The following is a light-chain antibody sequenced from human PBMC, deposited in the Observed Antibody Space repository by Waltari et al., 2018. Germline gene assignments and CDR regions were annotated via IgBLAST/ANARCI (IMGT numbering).Light chain of an antibody. Sequence: ERATLSCRASESVGRTLAWYQQKPGQAPRLLIYGASSRASGIADRFSGSGSGTDFSLTISRLEPEDFAVYYCQHYVRLPVTFGQGTKVDIK. CDR1: ESVGRT. V-gene: IGKV3-20*01. CDR3: QHYVRLPVT. CDR2: GAS. J-gene: IGKJ1*01.